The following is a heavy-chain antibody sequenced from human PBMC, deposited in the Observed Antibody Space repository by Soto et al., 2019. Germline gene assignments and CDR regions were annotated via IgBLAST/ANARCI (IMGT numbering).Heavy chain of an antibody. J-gene: IGHJ3*02. CDR3: AKDRRITGTTFAFDI. D-gene: IGHD1-7*01. Sequence: GGSLRLSCAASGFTFSSYGMHWVRQAPGKGLEWVAVISYDGSNKYYADSVKGRFTISRDNSKNTLYLQMNSLRAEDTAVYYCAKDRRITGTTFAFDIWAKGQWSPSPQ. CDR1: GFTFSSYG. CDR2: ISYDGSNK. V-gene: IGHV3-30*18.